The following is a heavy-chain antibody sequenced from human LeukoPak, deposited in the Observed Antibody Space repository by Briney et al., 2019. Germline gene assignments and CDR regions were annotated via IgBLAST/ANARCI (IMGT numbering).Heavy chain of an antibody. V-gene: IGHV3-21*01. CDR1: GFTFSSYS. Sequence: GGSLRLSCVASGFTFSSYSMNWVRQAPGKGLEWVSSISSSSSYIYYADSVKGRFTISRDNAKNSLYLQMNSLRAEDTAVYHCASFWSGYYSIYWGQGTLVTVSS. CDR3: ASFWSGYYSIY. CDR2: ISSSSSYI. J-gene: IGHJ4*02. D-gene: IGHD3-3*01.